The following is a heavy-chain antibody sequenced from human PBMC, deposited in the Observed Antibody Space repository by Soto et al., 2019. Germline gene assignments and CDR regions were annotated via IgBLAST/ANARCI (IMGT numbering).Heavy chain of an antibody. J-gene: IGHJ3*02. CDR1: GYSISSGYY. Sequence: PSETLSLTCAVSGYSISSGYYWGWIRQPPGKGLEWIGSIYHSGSTYYNPSLKSRVTISVDTSKNQFSLKLSSVTAADTAVYYCASGELHGSGDAFHIWGPGTMATVSS. D-gene: IGHD2-15*01. CDR2: IYHSGST. CDR3: ASGELHGSGDAFHI. V-gene: IGHV4-38-2*01.